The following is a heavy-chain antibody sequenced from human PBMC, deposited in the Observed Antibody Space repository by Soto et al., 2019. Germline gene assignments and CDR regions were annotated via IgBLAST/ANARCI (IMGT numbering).Heavy chain of an antibody. Sequence: GGPLRLSCAASGFTFSNYAMTWIRQAPGRGLEWVSAISNSGGDTDYTDSVGGRLTISRDNSKNTLYLQMNSLRAEDTATYYCAKAPSGWYDGWFDPWGQGTLVTVSS. V-gene: IGHV3-23*01. CDR3: AKAPSGWYDGWFDP. D-gene: IGHD6-19*01. J-gene: IGHJ5*02. CDR1: GFTFSNYA. CDR2: ISNSGGDT.